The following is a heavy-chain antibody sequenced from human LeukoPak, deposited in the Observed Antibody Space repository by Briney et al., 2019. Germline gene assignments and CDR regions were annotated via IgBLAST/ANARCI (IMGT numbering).Heavy chain of an antibody. CDR3: AKSLLGSTDDAFDI. CDR2: LYYSGST. J-gene: IGHJ3*02. Sequence: SETLSLTCTVSGGSISSSSYYWGWIRQPPGKGLEWIGSLYYSGSTYYNPSLRSRVTISVDTSKNQFSLKLSSATAADTAVYYCAKSLLGSTDDAFDIWGQETMVTVSS. D-gene: IGHD2-2*03. V-gene: IGHV4-39*01. CDR1: GGSISSSSYY.